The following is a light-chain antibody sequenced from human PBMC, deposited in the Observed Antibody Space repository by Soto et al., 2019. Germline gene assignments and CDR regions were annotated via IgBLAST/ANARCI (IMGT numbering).Light chain of an antibody. CDR1: SSNIGTNT. CDR2: SND. J-gene: IGLJ2*01. Sequence: QSVLTQPPSVSAAPGQKVTISCSGSSSNIGTNTVNWYQQLPRTAPKLLIYSNDQRPSGVPDRFSGSKSGTSASLAISGLQSADEADYYCAAWDDSLNGVVCGGGTKLTVL. CDR3: AAWDDSLNGVV. V-gene: IGLV1-44*01.